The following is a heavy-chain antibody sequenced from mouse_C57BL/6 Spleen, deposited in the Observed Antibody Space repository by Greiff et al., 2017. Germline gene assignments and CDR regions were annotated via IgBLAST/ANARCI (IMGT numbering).Heavy chain of an antibody. Sequence: VQLQQSGPELVKPGASVKISCKASGYTFTDYYINWVKQRPGQGLEWIGWIFPGSGSTYYNEKFKGKATLTVDKSSSTAYMLLSSLTSEDSAVYFCARSYYYGSSYGNYAMDYWGQGTSVTVSS. CDR3: ARSYYYGSSYGNYAMDY. CDR2: IFPGSGST. D-gene: IGHD1-1*01. J-gene: IGHJ4*01. CDR1: GYTFTDYY. V-gene: IGHV1-75*01.